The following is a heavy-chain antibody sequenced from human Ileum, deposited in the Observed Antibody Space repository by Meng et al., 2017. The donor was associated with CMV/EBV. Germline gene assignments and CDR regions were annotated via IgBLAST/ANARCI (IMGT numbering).Heavy chain of an antibody. J-gene: IGHJ4*02. V-gene: IGHV3-23*01. D-gene: IGHD7-27*01. CDR2: ISNSGGSA. Sequence: GGSLRLSCAASGFTFSSYSMNWVRQAPGKGLEWVSTISNSGGSANYADSVKGRFIISRDNAKKTLFLQMTDLRAEDTGLYHCATGAARTHFDSWGQGTLVTVSS. CDR3: ATGAARTHFDS. CDR1: GFTFSSYS.